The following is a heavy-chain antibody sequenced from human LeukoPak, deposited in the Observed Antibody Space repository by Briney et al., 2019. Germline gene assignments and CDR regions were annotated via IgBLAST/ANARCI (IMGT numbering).Heavy chain of an antibody. J-gene: IGHJ3*01. D-gene: IGHD3-16*01. V-gene: IGHV4-4*09. CDR3: ARRNVLTEGEAFDV. CDR1: GGSISGYY. Sequence: KSSETLSLTCSVSGGSISGYYWTWIRQPPGKALEWIGYIYNSRSTKYNPSLESRVTISVDTSKTQFSLKLNSVTAADTAVYYCARRNVLTEGEAFDVWGQGTMVTVSS. CDR2: IYNSRST.